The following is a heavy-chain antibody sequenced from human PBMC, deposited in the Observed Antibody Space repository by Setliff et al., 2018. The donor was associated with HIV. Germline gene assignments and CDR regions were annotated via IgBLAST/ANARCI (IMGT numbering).Heavy chain of an antibody. V-gene: IGHV4-4*02. J-gene: IGHJ3*01. CDR3: ARGGDYYDSTGARAGFDF. Sequence: SQTLSLTCAVSGDSVTSRNWWSWVRQAPGKGLDWIGEIYHNGITNYNPSLKSRLIMLLDKPKNEISLKLSSVTAADTAAYYCARGGDYYDSTGARAGFDFWGQGTMVTVSS. CDR1: GDSVTSRNW. D-gene: IGHD3-22*01. CDR2: IYHNGIT.